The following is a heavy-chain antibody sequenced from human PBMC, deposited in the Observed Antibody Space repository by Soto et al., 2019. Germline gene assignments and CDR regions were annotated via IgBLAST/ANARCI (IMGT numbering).Heavy chain of an antibody. J-gene: IGHJ4*02. CDR3: ARVDTAMVTASY. D-gene: IGHD5-18*01. V-gene: IGHV1-18*01. CDR2: ISAHNGKT. CDR1: GYSFSSYA. Sequence: QVQLVQSGAEVKKPGASVKVSCKASGYSFSSYAISWVRQAPGQGLEWMGWISAHNGKTNCPQKLQGRVTMTTDTSTSTAYMELRSLRSDDTAVYFCARVDTAMVTASYWGQGTLVTVSS.